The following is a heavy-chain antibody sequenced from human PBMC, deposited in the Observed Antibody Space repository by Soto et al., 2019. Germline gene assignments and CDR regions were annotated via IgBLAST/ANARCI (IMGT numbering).Heavy chain of an antibody. J-gene: IGHJ4*02. D-gene: IGHD2-21*02. CDR2: VNPSGGHT. Sequence: QVQLVQSGAEVKKPGASVKVSCKASGDTFTDYYIHWVRQAPGQGLEWMGTVNPSGGHTTYAQHFLGRGTMTRDTATSTLYMELTSLTSEDPAVYYCGRGGNVVVVTGALDYWGQGTLVTVSS. CDR3: GRGGNVVVVTGALDY. CDR1: GDTFTDYY. V-gene: IGHV1-46*01.